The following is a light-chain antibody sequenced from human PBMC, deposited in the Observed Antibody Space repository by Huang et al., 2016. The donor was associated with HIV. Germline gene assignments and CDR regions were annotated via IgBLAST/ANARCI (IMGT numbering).Light chain of an antibody. J-gene: IGKJ2*01. CDR2: AAS. V-gene: IGKV1D-12*01. CDR1: QGIDSW. CDR3: LQTNSFPYT. Sequence: DIQTTQSPSSVTASVGDRVTITCRASQGIDSWLAWYQQRPGKAPKVLIYAASSLQGGVPSRFSGSGSGTDFSLTINTLQPEDFATYYCLQTNSFPYTFGQGTNLEI.